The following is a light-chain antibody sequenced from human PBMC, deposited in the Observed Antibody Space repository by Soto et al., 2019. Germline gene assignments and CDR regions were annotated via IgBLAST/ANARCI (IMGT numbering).Light chain of an antibody. Sequence: QSVLTQPPSVSGAPGQRVTISCTGSSFNIGAGYDIHWYQQLPGTAPKLLIYDNDNRPSGVPDRFSGSKSGTSASLAITGLQAEDEADYYCQSYDTRLSGSVFGTGTKVTVL. CDR2: DND. V-gene: IGLV1-40*01. CDR3: QSYDTRLSGSV. CDR1: SFNIGAGYD. J-gene: IGLJ1*01.